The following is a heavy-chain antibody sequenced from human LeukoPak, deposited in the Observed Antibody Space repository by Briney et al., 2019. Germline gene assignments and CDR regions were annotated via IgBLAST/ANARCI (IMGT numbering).Heavy chain of an antibody. J-gene: IGHJ3*02. CDR2: ISSSGTTK. CDR3: ARSNRDAFDT. V-gene: IGHV3-48*03. Sequence: GGSLRLSCAASGFTFSSYAMNWVPQSPGKGLEWVSYISSSGTTKYYADSVKGRFTLSRDNAKKSLSLQMNSLRAEDTAIYYCARSNRDAFDTCGQGTVVTVSS. CDR1: GFTFSSYA. D-gene: IGHD2/OR15-2a*01.